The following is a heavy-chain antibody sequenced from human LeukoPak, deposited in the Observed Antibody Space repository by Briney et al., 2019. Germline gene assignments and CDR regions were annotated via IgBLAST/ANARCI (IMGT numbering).Heavy chain of an antibody. V-gene: IGHV3-23*01. CDR2: ISGSGDST. CDR1: GFTFSSYA. Sequence: GESLRLSCAGSGFTFSSYAMNWVRQAPGKGLEWVSVISGSGDSTYYADSVKGRSTISRDNSKNTLYLHMNSLRVEDTAVYYCAKDVSGGSYFDYWGQGTLVTVSS. D-gene: IGHD3-10*01. J-gene: IGHJ4*02. CDR3: AKDVSGGSYFDY.